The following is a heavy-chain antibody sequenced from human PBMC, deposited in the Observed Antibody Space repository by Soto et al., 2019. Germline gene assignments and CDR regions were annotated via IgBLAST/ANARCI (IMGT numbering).Heavy chain of an antibody. D-gene: IGHD3-3*01. CDR2: INHTGGT. CDR3: ATRITVFGLLIPPFDP. Sequence: SETLSLTCAVYGGSVNGYYWNWIRQPPGKGLEWIGEINHTGGTHYNPSLKSRVTMSVDTSKNQFSLGLSSVTAADTAIYYCATRITVFGLLIPPFDPWGQGTQVTVSS. V-gene: IGHV4-34*01. J-gene: IGHJ5*02. CDR1: GGSVNGYY.